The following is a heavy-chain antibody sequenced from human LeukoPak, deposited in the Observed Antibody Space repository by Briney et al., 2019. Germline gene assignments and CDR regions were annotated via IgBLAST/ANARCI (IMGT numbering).Heavy chain of an antibody. CDR3: ARDGGSTLGYYYYGMDV. J-gene: IGHJ6*02. CDR1: GFTFSSYW. Sequence: PGGSLRLSCAASGFTFSSYWMSWVRQAPGKGLEWVANIKQDGSEKYYVDSVKGRFTISRDNAKNSLYLQMNSLRAEDTAVYYCARDGGSTLGYYYYGMDVWGQGTTVTVSS. D-gene: IGHD2-15*01. V-gene: IGHV3-7*01. CDR2: IKQDGSEK.